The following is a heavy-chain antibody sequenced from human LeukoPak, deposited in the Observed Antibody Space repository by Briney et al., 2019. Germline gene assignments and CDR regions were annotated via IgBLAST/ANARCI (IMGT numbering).Heavy chain of an antibody. CDR1: EYSVSSNSAA. Sequence: SQTLSLTCAISEYSVSSNSAAWNWIRQSPSRGLEWLGRTYYRSKWYYDYAVSVKSRVTINPDTSKNQFSLQLNSVTPEDTAVYYCARGPQMVDYYYIDVWGKGTTVTVSS. D-gene: IGHD5-24*01. J-gene: IGHJ6*03. CDR2: TYYRSKWYY. CDR3: ARGPQMVDYYYIDV. V-gene: IGHV6-1*01.